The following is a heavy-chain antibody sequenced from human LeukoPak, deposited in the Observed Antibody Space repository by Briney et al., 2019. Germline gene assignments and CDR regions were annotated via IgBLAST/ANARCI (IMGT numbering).Heavy chain of an antibody. J-gene: IGHJ3*02. CDR1: GFTFSSYW. Sequence: GGSLRLSCAASGFTFSSYWMSWVRQAPGKGLEWVATIKKDGSEKYYVDSVKGRFTISRDNAKNSLYLQMNSLRAEDTAVYYCARVRWAATTRDAFDIWGQGTMVTVSS. CDR3: ARVRWAATTRDAFDI. V-gene: IGHV3-7*01. CDR2: IKKDGSEK. D-gene: IGHD4-23*01.